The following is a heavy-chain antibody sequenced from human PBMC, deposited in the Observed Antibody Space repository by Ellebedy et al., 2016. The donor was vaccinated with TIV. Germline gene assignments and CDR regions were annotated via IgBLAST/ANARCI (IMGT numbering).Heavy chain of an antibody. D-gene: IGHD1-1*01. CDR3: ARGVHFDGYYYYYMDV. J-gene: IGHJ6*03. CDR1: GGSIAPDY. Sequence: SETLSLXCAVSGGSIAPDYWSWVRQPPGKGLEWIGYIYYSGSTRYNPSLTSWVTISLDMSKNQFSLSLNSVTAADTAVYYCARGVHFDGYYYYYMDVWGKGTTVTVSS. V-gene: IGHV4-59*01. CDR2: IYYSGST.